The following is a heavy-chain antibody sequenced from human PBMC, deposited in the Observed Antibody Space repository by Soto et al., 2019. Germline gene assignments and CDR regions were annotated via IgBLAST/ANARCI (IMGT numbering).Heavy chain of an antibody. Sequence: PGGSLRLSCAASGFTFSSYSMNWVRQAPGKGLEWVSYISSSSSTTYYADSVKGRFTISRDNARNMLYLQIDSLRVDDTAVYYCARGEYYYDSSGYYYNFDYWGQGTLVTVSS. D-gene: IGHD3-22*01. J-gene: IGHJ4*02. V-gene: IGHV3-48*04. CDR3: ARGEYYYDSSGYYYNFDY. CDR1: GFTFSSYS. CDR2: ISSSSSTT.